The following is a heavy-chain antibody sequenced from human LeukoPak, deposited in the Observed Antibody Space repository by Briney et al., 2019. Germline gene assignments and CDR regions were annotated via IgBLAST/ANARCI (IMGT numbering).Heavy chain of an antibody. CDR1: GGSIGTYY. Sequence: SETLSLTCTVSGGSIGTYYWSWIRQPPGKGLEWIGYIYHSGDTKYNPSLKSRVTISVDTSKNQFSLKLSSVTAADTAVYYCARGYCSGGSCYSGVYFDYWGQGTLVTVSS. V-gene: IGHV4-59*01. CDR3: ARGYCSGGSCYSGVYFDY. J-gene: IGHJ4*02. CDR2: IYHSGDT. D-gene: IGHD2-15*01.